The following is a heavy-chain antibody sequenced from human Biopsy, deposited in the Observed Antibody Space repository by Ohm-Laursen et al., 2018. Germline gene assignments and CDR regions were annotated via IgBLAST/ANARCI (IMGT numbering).Heavy chain of an antibody. D-gene: IGHD1-26*01. CDR1: GDSINTYY. CDR2: INTSGSP. Sequence: SETLSLTCPVSGDSINTYYWSWIRQPAGKGLEWIGRINTSGSPNYNLSLESRVTMSVDTSKNQFSLNLRSVTAADTAVYYCARGTGRYYVYGAFDIWGQGTVVTVSS. CDR3: ARGTGRYYVYGAFDI. J-gene: IGHJ3*02. V-gene: IGHV4-4*07.